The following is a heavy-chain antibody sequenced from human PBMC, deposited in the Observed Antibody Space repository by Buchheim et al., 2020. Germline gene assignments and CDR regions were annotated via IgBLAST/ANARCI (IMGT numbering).Heavy chain of an antibody. CDR1: GFSFSSHD. J-gene: IGHJ2*01. CDR3: AREIAEPGHWYFDL. V-gene: IGHV3-13*04. CDR2: LVHNSDT. D-gene: IGHD6-13*01. Sequence: EVQLVESGGGLVQPGGSLRLSCAASGFSFSSHDMHWVRQGPGTGLEWVSGLVHNSDTYYTESVKGRFTISRDNARNSLYLQMDSLRVEDTAIYFCAREIAEPGHWYFDLWGRGT.